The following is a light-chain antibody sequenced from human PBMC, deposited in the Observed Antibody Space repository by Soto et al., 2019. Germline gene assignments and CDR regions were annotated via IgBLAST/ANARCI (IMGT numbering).Light chain of an antibody. V-gene: IGKV1-6*01. J-gene: IGKJ3*01. Sequence: AIQMTQSPSSMSASVGDRVTITCRARQGIRDDLAWYQQKPGKAPKLLIYSASSLPSGVPSRFSGSGSGTDFTLTISSLQPEDFATYFCLHDYEFPFTVGPGTIVDIK. CDR2: SAS. CDR1: QGIRDD. CDR3: LHDYEFPFT.